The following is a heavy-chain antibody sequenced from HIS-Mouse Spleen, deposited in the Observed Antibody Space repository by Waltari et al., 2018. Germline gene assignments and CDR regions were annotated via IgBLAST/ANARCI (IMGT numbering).Heavy chain of an antibody. V-gene: IGHV4-4*07. D-gene: IGHD3-3*01. J-gene: IGHJ3*02. CDR1: GGSISSYY. CDR2: IYTSGSP. CDR3: ARDFHDFWSGYYGGDKKHDAFDI. Sequence: QVPLQESGPGLVKPSETLSLTCTVSGGSISSYYWSWIRQPAGKGLDWIGRIYTSGSPNYNPSLKSRVTVSVDTSKNQFSLKLSSVTAADTAVYYCARDFHDFWSGYYGGDKKHDAFDIWGQGTMVTVSS.